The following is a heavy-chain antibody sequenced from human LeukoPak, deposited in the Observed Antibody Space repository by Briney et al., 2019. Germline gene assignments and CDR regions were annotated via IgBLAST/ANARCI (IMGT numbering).Heavy chain of an antibody. Sequence: WGSLRLSCVASGFTFSSRDWMTWVRQAPGKGLEWVANIRQDGSEKNYVDSVKGRFTISRDNAKNSLYLQMNSLRAEDTAVYYCAELGITMIGGVWGKGTTVTISS. CDR1: GFTFSSRDW. D-gene: IGHD3-10*02. CDR2: IRQDGSEK. V-gene: IGHV3-7*01. CDR3: AELGITMIGGV. J-gene: IGHJ6*04.